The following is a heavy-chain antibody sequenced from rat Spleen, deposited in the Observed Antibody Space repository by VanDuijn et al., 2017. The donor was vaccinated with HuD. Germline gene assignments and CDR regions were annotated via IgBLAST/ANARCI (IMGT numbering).Heavy chain of an antibody. V-gene: IGHV5S13*01. CDR3: TREGNSGYDY. CDR1: GFTYTNYD. J-gene: IGHJ2*01. Sequence: EVQLVESGGDLVQPGRSLKLSCAASGFTYTNYDMAWVRQAPPKGLEWVASIITGGDNTYYRDSVKGRFTVSRDNAQNTLYLQMNSLRSEDTATYYCTREGNSGYDYWGQGVMVTVSS. CDR2: IITGGDNT. D-gene: IGHD4-3*01.